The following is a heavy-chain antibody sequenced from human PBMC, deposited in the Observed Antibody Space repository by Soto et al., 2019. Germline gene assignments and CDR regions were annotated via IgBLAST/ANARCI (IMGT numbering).Heavy chain of an antibody. CDR1: GFIFNNAW. J-gene: IGHJ2*01. Sequence: EVHLVESGGGLVEPGGSLRLSCAASGFIFNNAWMTWVRQAPGKGLEWVAHIKSRPDGGTADYAASVKGRFTISRGDSRYTLYLQMNSLRIEDTAVYYCTTAGPRDWYFNLWGRGTLVTVSS. CDR3: TTAGPRDWYFNL. CDR2: IKSRPDGGTA. V-gene: IGHV3-15*01.